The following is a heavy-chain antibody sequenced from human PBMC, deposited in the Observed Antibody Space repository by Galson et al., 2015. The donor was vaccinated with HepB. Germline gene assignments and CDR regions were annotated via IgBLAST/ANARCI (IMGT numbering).Heavy chain of an antibody. CDR3: ARDRSYYDSRGDLHRDAFDF. D-gene: IGHD3-22*01. CDR1: GFTFSSYF. CDR2: ISSTSRYI. Sequence: SLRLSCAASGFTFSSYFMNWVRQAPGKGLEWVSSISSTSRYIYYADSLKGRFTISRDNAKNSLYLQMNSLRAEDTAVYYCARDRSYYDSRGDLHRDAFDFWGQGTMVTVSS. J-gene: IGHJ3*01. V-gene: IGHV3-21*01.